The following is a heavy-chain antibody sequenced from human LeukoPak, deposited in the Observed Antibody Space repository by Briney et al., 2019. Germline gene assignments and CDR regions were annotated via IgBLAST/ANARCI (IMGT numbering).Heavy chain of an antibody. Sequence: SETLSLTCAVYGGSFSGYYWSWIRQPPGKGLEWIGEINHSGSTYYNPSLKSRVTISVDTSKNQFSLKLSSVTAADTAVYYCARDRGSSWYYYFDYWGQGTLVTVSS. CDR1: GGSFSGYY. D-gene: IGHD6-13*01. V-gene: IGHV4-34*01. CDR2: INHSGST. J-gene: IGHJ4*02. CDR3: ARDRGSSWYYYFDY.